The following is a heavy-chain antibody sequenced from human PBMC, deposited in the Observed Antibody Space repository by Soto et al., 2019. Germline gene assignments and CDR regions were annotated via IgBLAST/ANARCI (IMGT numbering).Heavy chain of an antibody. J-gene: IGHJ3*02. D-gene: IGHD6-13*01. Sequence: SETLSLTCTVSGVSISSYYWSWIRQPPGKGLEWIGYIYYSGSTNYNPSLKSRVTISVDTSKNQFSLKLRSVTAADTAVYYCARDRESSRGYDAFDIWGQGTMVTVSS. CDR1: GVSISSYY. V-gene: IGHV4-59*01. CDR3: ARDRESSRGYDAFDI. CDR2: IYYSGST.